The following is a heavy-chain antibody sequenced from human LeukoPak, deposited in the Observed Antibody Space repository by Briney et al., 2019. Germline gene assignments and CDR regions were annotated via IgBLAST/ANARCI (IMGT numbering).Heavy chain of an antibody. CDR1: GFTFSSYS. D-gene: IGHD2-2*01. V-gene: IGHV3-21*01. CDR3: ARESGVPADY. J-gene: IGHJ4*02. CDR2: ISSSSSYI. Sequence: GGSLRLSCAASGFTFSSYSMNWVRQAPGKGLEWVSSISSSSSYIYYADSVKGRFPISRDTAKPSLYLPINSLRAQHTAVYYCARESGVPADYWGQGTLVTVSS.